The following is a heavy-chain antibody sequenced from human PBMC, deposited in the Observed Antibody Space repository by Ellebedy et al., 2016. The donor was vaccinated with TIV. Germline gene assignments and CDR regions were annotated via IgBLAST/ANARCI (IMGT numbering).Heavy chain of an antibody. J-gene: IGHJ3*02. CDR2: IYYSGST. Sequence: SETLSLXXTVSGGSISSYYWSWIRQPPGKGLEWIGYIYYSGSTNYNPSLKSRVTISVDTSKNQFSQKLSSVTAADTAVYYCARDSRHYYDSSGYLRAFDIWGQGTMVTVSS. D-gene: IGHD3-22*01. CDR3: ARDSRHYYDSSGYLRAFDI. V-gene: IGHV4-59*01. CDR1: GGSISSYY.